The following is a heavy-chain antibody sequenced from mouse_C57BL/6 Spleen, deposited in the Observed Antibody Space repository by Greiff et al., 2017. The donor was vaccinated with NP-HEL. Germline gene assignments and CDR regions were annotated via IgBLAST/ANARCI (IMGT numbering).Heavy chain of an antibody. V-gene: IGHV1-20*01. CDR3: ARDYYGIWYFDV. D-gene: IGHD1-1*01. Sequence: VQLKQSGPELVKPGDSVKISCKASGYSFTGYFMNWVMQSHGKSLEWIGRINPYNGDTFYNQKFKGKATLTVDKSSSTAHMELRSLTSEDSAVYYCARDYYGIWYFDVWGTGTTVTVSS. J-gene: IGHJ1*03. CDR2: INPYNGDT. CDR1: GYSFTGYF.